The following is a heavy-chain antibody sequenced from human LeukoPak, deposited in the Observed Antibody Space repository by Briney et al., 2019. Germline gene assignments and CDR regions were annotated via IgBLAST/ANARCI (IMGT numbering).Heavy chain of an antibody. CDR2: IYPGDSDP. Sequence: GESLKISCKGSGYTFTIYWIGWVRQMPGKGLEWMGIIYPGDSDPRYSPSFQGQVTISADKSISTAYLQWSGLRASDTAMYYCTRLSGSPGAFDIWGQGTMVTVSS. D-gene: IGHD3-22*01. J-gene: IGHJ3*02. V-gene: IGHV5-51*01. CDR3: TRLSGSPGAFDI. CDR1: GYTFTIYW.